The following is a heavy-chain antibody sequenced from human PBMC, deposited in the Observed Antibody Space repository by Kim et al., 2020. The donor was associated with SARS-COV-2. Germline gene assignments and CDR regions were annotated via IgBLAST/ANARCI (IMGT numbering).Heavy chain of an antibody. J-gene: IGHJ6*01. CDR1: GGSFSGYY. D-gene: IGHD2-2*01. Sequence: SETLSLTCAVYGGSFSGYYWSWIRQPPGKGLEWIGEINHSGSTNYNPSLKSRVTIPVDTSKNQFSLKLSSVTAADTAVYYRARSIVVVPAATDYYYYYG. CDR3: ARSIVVVPAATDYYYYYG. V-gene: IGHV4-34*01. CDR2: INHSGST.